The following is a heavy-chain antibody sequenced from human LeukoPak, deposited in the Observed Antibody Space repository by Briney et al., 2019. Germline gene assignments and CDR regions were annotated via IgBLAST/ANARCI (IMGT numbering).Heavy chain of an antibody. CDR3: ARHEDQEYYYDSSGYFV. J-gene: IGHJ4*02. CDR1: GYSISSGYY. D-gene: IGHD3-22*01. Sequence: SETLSLTCAVSGYSISSGYYWGWTRQPPGKGLEWIGSIYHSGSTYYNPSLKSRVITSVDTSKNQFSLKLSSVTAADTAVYYCARHEDQEYYYDSSGYFVWGQGTLVTVSS. V-gene: IGHV4-38-2*01. CDR2: IYHSGST.